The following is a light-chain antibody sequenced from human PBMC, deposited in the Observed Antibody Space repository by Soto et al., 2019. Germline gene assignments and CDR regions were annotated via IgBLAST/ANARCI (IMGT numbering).Light chain of an antibody. CDR1: ISYVGGYNY. CDR2: YVS. J-gene: IGLJ1*01. CDR3: CSYAGSYTYV. Sequence: QSLLTQPRSVSWSPGESVTISCTGTISYVGGYNYVSWYQQHPGKAPKLIIYYVSKRPSGVPDLFSGSKSGKTASLTISGIQAEDEADYYCCSYAGSYTYVFGTWTKVPV. V-gene: IGLV2-11*01.